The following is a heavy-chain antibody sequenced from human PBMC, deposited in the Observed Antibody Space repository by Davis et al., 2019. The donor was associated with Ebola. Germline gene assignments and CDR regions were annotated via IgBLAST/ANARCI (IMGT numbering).Heavy chain of an antibody. D-gene: IGHD3-22*01. CDR1: GGSISSYY. CDR3: ARHSGSSGTVALIV. Sequence: MPSETLSLTCTVSGGSISSYYWSWIRQPPGKGLEWIGYIYYSGSTNYNPSLKSRVTISVDTSKNQFSLKLSSVTAADTAVYYCARHSGSSGTVALIVWGQGTMVTVSS. CDR2: IYYSGST. V-gene: IGHV4-59*08. J-gene: IGHJ3*01.